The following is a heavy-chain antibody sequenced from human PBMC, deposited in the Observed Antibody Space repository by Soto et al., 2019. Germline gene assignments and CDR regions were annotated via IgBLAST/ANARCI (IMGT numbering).Heavy chain of an antibody. CDR1: GFTFNNYA. CDR3: ARDGVDIVATIQLDY. J-gene: IGHJ4*02. V-gene: IGHV3-30-3*01. CDR2: ISYDGSNK. Sequence: QVQLVEAGGGVVQPGRSLRLSCAASGFTFNNYAMHWVRQAPGKGLEWVAVISYDGSNKYYADSVKGRFTISRDNSKNTLYLQMNRLIAEDTAVYYCARDGVDIVATIQLDYWGQGTLVTVSS. D-gene: IGHD5-12*01.